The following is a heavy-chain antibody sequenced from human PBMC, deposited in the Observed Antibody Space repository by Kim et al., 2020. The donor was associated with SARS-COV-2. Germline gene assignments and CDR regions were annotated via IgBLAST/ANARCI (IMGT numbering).Heavy chain of an antibody. J-gene: IGHJ3*02. CDR1: GFTFSSYS. Sequence: GGSLRLSCAASGFTFSSYSMNWVRQAPGKGLEWVSSISSSSSYIYYADSVKGRFTISRDNAKNSLYLQMNSLGAEDTAVYYCARDGVVVPADDAFDIWGQGIMVTVSS. D-gene: IGHD2-2*01. CDR3: ARDGVVVPADDAFDI. V-gene: IGHV3-21*01. CDR2: ISSSSSYI.